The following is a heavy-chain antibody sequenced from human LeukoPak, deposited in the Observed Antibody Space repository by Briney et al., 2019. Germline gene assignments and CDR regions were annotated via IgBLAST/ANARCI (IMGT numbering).Heavy chain of an antibody. D-gene: IGHD2-2*01. V-gene: IGHV4-61*02. CDR2: IYTSGST. CDR1: GASISSGSFY. J-gene: IGHJ4*02. CDR3: AQYCSSTSCYVY. Sequence: SETLSLTCTVSGASISSGSFYWSWVRQPAGKGLEWIGRIYTSGSTNYNPSLKSRVTISVDTSKNQFSLKLSSVTAADTAVYYCAQYCSSTSCYVYWGQGTLVTVSS.